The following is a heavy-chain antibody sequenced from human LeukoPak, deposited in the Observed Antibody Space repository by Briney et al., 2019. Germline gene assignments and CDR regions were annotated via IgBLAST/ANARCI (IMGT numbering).Heavy chain of an antibody. D-gene: IGHD1-26*01. CDR3: VRDLGGRSGH. CDR2: INEDGSTT. Sequence: PGGSLRLSCAASGFTFSSNWMHWVRQAPGKGLVWVSRINEDGSTTNYADSVKGRSTIFRDNAKNTLCLQMNSLRAEDTAVYYCVRDLGGRSGHWGQGTLVTVSS. CDR1: GFTFSSNW. J-gene: IGHJ4*02. V-gene: IGHV3-74*01.